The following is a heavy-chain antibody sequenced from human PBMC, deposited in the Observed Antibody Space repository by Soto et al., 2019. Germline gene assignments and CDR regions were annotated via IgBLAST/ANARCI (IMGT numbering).Heavy chain of an antibody. CDR2: IYSGGST. D-gene: IGHD2-21*01. Sequence: PGGSLRLSCAASGFTVSNSYMSWVRQASGKGLEWVSVIYSGGSTYYADSVKGRFTISRDSSKNTLYLQMNSLRAEVTAVYYCARGFQSSFGYWGQGTLVTVSS. V-gene: IGHV3-53*01. CDR3: ARGFQSSFGY. J-gene: IGHJ4*02. CDR1: GFTVSNSY.